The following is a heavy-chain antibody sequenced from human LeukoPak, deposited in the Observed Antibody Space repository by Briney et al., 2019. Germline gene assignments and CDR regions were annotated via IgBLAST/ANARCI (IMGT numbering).Heavy chain of an antibody. CDR2: ISSSSSYI. D-gene: IGHD6-19*01. CDR3: ARGDSSGWYYFDY. Sequence: GGSLRLSCAASGFTFSSYSMNWVRQAPGKGLEWVSSISSSSSYIYYADSVKGRFTISRDNAKNSLYLQMNSLRAEDTAVYCCARGDSSGWYYFDYWGQGTLVTVSS. CDR1: GFTFSSYS. V-gene: IGHV3-21*01. J-gene: IGHJ4*02.